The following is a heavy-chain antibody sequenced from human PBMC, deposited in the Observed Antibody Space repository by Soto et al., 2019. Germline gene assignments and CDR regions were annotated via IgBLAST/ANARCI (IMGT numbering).Heavy chain of an antibody. V-gene: IGHV4-34*01. CDR1: GGSFSGYY. CDR2: INHSGST. J-gene: IGHJ4*02. Sequence: PSETLSLTCAVYGGSFSGYYWSWIRQPPGKGLEWIGEINHSGSTNYNPSLKSRVTISVDTSKNQLSLELSSVTAADTAVYYCARPHYDSNTFHYYFHYRGQGTLVTVSS. D-gene: IGHD3-22*01. CDR3: ARPHYDSNTFHYYFHY.